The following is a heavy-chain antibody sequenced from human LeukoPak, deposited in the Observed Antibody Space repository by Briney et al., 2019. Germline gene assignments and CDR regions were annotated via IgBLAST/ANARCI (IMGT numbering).Heavy chain of an antibody. V-gene: IGHV3-23*01. CDR2: VGGSDDTS. Sequence: GGSLRHSCAASGFTFRSSVMSWVRQAPGRGLEWVSSVGGSDDTSTYAGSVTGRFTISRDNSKTSVYLQMNNLGVEDTAIYYCAKKSFSTGPFDIWGPGTRVTVSS. CDR1: GFTFRSSV. J-gene: IGHJ3*02. D-gene: IGHD3-3*02. CDR3: AKKSFSTGPFDI.